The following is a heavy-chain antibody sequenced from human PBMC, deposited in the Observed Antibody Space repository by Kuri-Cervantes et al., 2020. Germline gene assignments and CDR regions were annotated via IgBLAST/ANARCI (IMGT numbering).Heavy chain of an antibody. CDR3: AKYHYGMDV. V-gene: IGHV3-64*01. CDR2: ISSNGGST. Sequence: GGSLRLSCAASGFTFSSYAMHWVRQAPGKGLEYVSAISSNGGSTYYANSVKGRFTISRDNSKNTLYLQMGSLRAEDTAVYYCAKYHYGMDVWGQGTTVTVSS. J-gene: IGHJ6*02. CDR1: GFTFSSYA.